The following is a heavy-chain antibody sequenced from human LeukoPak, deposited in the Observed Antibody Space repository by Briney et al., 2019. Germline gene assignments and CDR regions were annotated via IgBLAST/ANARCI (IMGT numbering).Heavy chain of an antibody. D-gene: IGHD3-9*01. CDR1: GGSISSYY. V-gene: IGHV4-59*01. J-gene: IGHJ6*02. CDR2: IYYSGST. CDR3: ARVGGDILTGYYYGVDV. Sequence: SETLSLTCTVSGGSISSYYWSWIRQPPGKGLEWIGYIYYSGSTNYNPSLKSRVTISVDTSKNQFSLKLSSVTAADTAVYYCARVGGDILTGYYYGVDVWGQGTTVTVSS.